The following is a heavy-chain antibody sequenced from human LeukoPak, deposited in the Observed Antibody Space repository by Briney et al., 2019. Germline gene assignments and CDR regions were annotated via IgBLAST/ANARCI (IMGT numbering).Heavy chain of an antibody. V-gene: IGHV3-21*01. Sequence: PGGSLRLSCAASGFTFSSYSMNWVRQAPGKGLEWVSSISSSSSYIYYADSVKGRFTTSRDNAKNTLYLEMNSLRAEDTTVYYCARDRYCTTTRCSDYWGQGTLVTVSS. J-gene: IGHJ4*02. D-gene: IGHD2-2*01. CDR2: ISSSSSYI. CDR1: GFTFSSYS. CDR3: ARDRYCTTTRCSDY.